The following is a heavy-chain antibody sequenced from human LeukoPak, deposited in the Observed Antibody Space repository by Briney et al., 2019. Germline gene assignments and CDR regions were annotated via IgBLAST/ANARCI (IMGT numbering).Heavy chain of an antibody. CDR2: IYYTGST. CDR1: GGSISSYY. CDR3: ARVVRGAVTSNCFDP. Sequence: SETLSLTCAVPGGSISSYYWSWIRQPPGKGLEWIGYIYYTGSTNYNPSLKSRVTISVDTSKNQFSLQLSSVTAADTAVYYCARVVRGAVTSNCFDPWGQGILVTVSS. D-gene: IGHD4-17*01. J-gene: IGHJ5*02. V-gene: IGHV4-59*08.